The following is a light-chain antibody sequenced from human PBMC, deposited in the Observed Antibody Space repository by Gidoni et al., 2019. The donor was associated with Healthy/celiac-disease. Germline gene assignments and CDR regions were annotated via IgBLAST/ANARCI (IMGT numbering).Light chain of an antibody. Sequence: YELTQPPSASVSPGQTARITCSGDALPKQYAYWYQQKPGQAPVLVIYKDSERPSGIPERFSGSSSGTTVTLTISGVQAEDEADYYCQSADSSGTHVVFGGGTKLTVL. CDR2: KDS. CDR3: QSADSSGTHVV. J-gene: IGLJ2*01. CDR1: ALPKQY. V-gene: IGLV3-25*02.